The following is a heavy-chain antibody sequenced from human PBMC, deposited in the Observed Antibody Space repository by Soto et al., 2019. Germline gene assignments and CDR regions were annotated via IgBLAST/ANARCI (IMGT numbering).Heavy chain of an antibody. D-gene: IGHD2-15*01. CDR2: MNPNSGNT. CDR1: GYTFTSYD. J-gene: IGHJ5*02. Sequence: ASVKVSCKASGYTFTSYDINWVRQATGQGLEWMGWMNPNSGNTGYAQKFQGRVTMTRNTSISTAYMELSSLRSEDTAVYYCARTPIRYCSGGGCYHNWFDPWGQGTLVTVSS. CDR3: ARTPIRYCSGGGCYHNWFDP. V-gene: IGHV1-8*01.